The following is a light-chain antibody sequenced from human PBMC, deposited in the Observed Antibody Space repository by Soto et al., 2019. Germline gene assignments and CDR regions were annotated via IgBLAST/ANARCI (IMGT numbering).Light chain of an antibody. CDR3: QQYSSLPRT. V-gene: IGKV3-20*01. CDR2: SAS. Sequence: EIVLTQSPATLSLSPGERATLSFMSSRIVSGKYLAWYHQRPGQAPRVLIHSASSRATGIPDRFTGSGSGTDFTLTITRLEPEDFGVYYCQQYSSLPRTFGQGTKVDIK. CDR1: RIVSGKY. J-gene: IGKJ1*01.